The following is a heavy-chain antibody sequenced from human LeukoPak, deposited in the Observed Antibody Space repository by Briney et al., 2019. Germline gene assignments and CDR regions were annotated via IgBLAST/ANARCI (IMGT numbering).Heavy chain of an antibody. V-gene: IGHV3-48*03. D-gene: IGHD6-19*01. CDR2: ISSSGSTI. Sequence: PGGSLRLSCAASGFTFSSYEMNWVRQAPGKGLEWVSYISSSGSTIYYADSVKGRFTISRDNAKNSLYLQVNSLRADDTAVYYCASGGSSGWSYWGLGTLVTVSS. CDR1: GFTFSSYE. CDR3: ASGGSSGWSY. J-gene: IGHJ4*02.